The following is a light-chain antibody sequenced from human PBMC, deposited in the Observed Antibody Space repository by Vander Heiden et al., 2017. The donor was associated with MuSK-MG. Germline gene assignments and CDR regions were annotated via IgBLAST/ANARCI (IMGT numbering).Light chain of an antibody. Sequence: SYELTPPPSVSVSPGQTASITCSGDKLGNKFASWYQQKPGQSPILIIYHDSQRTSGIPGRFSGSNSGNTATLTISGTQAMDEADYYCQAWDSSTMIFGGGTKLTVL. CDR3: QAWDSSTMI. CDR1: KLGNKF. J-gene: IGLJ2*01. V-gene: IGLV3-1*01. CDR2: HDS.